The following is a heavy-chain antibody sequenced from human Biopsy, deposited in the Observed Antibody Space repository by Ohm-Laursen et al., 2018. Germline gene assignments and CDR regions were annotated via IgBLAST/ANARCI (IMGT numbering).Heavy chain of an antibody. D-gene: IGHD3-9*01. CDR2: IITFFRTV. J-gene: IGHJ6*02. CDR3: APQTPRDPDILTGAYHYDMAV. Sequence: SVKVSCKASGDTFSNSAISWVRQAPGQGLEWMGGIITFFRTVNYAQNFQGRLTITADEFTDTAYMELRSLRSEDTAVYYCAPQTPRDPDILTGAYHYDMAVWGQGTTVTVSS. V-gene: IGHV1-69*13. CDR1: GDTFSNSA.